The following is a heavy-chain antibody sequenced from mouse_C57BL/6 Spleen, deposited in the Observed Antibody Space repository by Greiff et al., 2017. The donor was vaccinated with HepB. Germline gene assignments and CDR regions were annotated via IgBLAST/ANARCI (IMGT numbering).Heavy chain of an antibody. J-gene: IGHJ2*01. CDR2: IYPRSGNT. Sequence: VQLQESGAELARPGASVKLSCKASGYTFTSYGISWVKQRTGQGLEWIGEIYPRSGNTYYNEKFKGKATLTADKSSSTAYMELRSLTSEDSAVYFCARKDTVVGGYWGQGTTLTVSS. CDR1: GYTFTSYG. CDR3: ARKDTVVGGY. D-gene: IGHD1-1*01. V-gene: IGHV1-81*01.